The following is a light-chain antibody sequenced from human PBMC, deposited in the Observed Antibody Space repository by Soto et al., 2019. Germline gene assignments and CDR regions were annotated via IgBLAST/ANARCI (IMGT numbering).Light chain of an antibody. CDR1: SSDVGSYNL. CDR2: EVS. CDR3: CSYAGSL. J-gene: IGLJ2*01. V-gene: IGLV2-23*02. Sequence: QSALTQPASVSGSPGQSITISCTGTSSDVGSYNLVSWYQQHPGKAPKLMIYEVSKRPSGVSNRFSGSKSGNTASLTISGLQAEDEADYYCCSYAGSLFGGGTQLTVL.